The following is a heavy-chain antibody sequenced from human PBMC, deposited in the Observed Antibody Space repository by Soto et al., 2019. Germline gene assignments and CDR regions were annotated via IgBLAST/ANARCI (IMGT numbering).Heavy chain of an antibody. J-gene: IGHJ6*02. CDR3: ASSAQAYYDILTGYYWAYGMDV. Sequence: GESLKISCKGSGYSFTSYWIGWVRQMPGKGLEWMGIIYPGDSDTRYSPSFQGQVTISAGKSISTAYLQWSSLKASDTAMYYCASSAQAYYDILTGYYWAYGMDVWGQGTTVTVSS. CDR1: GYSFTSYW. V-gene: IGHV5-51*01. D-gene: IGHD3-9*01. CDR2: IYPGDSDT.